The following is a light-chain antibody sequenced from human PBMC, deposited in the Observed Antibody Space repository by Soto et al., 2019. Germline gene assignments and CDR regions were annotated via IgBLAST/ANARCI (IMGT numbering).Light chain of an antibody. V-gene: IGLV1-44*01. J-gene: IGLJ2*01. CDR1: NSNIGAYT. CDR3: ATWDDSLNGVI. CDR2: GSN. Sequence: QSVLTQPPSASGTPGQRVTISCSGSNSNIGAYTVTWYQQLPGTAPRFLIYGSNQRPSGVPDRFSASESGTSASLAISGLQSDDEADYYCATWDDSLNGVIFGGGTQLTVL.